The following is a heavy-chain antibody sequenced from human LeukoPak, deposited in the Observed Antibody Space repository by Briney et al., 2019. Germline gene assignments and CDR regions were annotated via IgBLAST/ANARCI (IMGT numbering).Heavy chain of an antibody. V-gene: IGHV1-18*01. J-gene: IGHJ5*02. CDR3: ARDPSNTSGWKTWFDP. CDR2: ISAYNGDT. D-gene: IGHD6-19*01. Sequence: ASVKVSCKASGYTFTSHGISWVRQASGQGLEWMGWISAYNGDTKYAQNLQGRVTLTTNTLTTTAYLELRSLTSDDTAVYYCARDPSNTSGWKTWFDPWGQGTLVTVSS. CDR1: GYTFTSHG.